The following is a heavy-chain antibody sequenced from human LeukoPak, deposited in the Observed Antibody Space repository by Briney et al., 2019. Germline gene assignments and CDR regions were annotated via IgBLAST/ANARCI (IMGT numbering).Heavy chain of an antibody. J-gene: IGHJ4*02. CDR1: GFTFSNYW. CDR3: AKARDSSGYPLGYYFDY. V-gene: IGHV3-9*03. CDR2: ISWNSGSI. Sequence: PGGSLRLSCAASGFTFSNYWMHWVRQAPGKGLEWVSGISWNSGSIGYADSVKGRFTISRDNAKNSLYLQMNSLRAEDMALYYCAKARDSSGYPLGYYFDYWGQGTLVTVSS. D-gene: IGHD3-22*01.